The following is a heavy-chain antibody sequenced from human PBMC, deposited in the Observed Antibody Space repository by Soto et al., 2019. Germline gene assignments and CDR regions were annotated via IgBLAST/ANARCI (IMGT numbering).Heavy chain of an antibody. J-gene: IGHJ6*01. CDR2: IMPVFSTP. Sequence: QVQLVQSGAEVKKPGSSVKVSCKTSGGTFRTSAISWVRQAPGQGLEWMGGIMPVFSTPDYAQKFQGRVTMTAGEPTGTAYMELSSRRSEDTAVYYCARDKDRQQLGGNYYYSMDGWGQGTTVTVSS. D-gene: IGHD3-3*02. CDR3: ARDKDRQQLGGNYYYSMDG. CDR1: GGTFRTSA. V-gene: IGHV1-69*12.